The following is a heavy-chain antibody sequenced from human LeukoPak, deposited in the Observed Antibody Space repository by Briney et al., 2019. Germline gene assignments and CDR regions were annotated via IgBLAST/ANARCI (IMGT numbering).Heavy chain of an antibody. J-gene: IGHJ4*02. CDR1: GFTFSSYA. Sequence: GGSLRPSCAASGFTFSSYAMSWVRQAQGKGLEWVSAISGSGGSTYYADSVKGRFTISRDNSKNTLYLPMNSLRAEDTAVYYCAKGQAIVVVTATDYWGQGTLVTVSS. CDR2: ISGSGGST. V-gene: IGHV3-23*01. CDR3: AKGQAIVVVTATDY. D-gene: IGHD2-21*02.